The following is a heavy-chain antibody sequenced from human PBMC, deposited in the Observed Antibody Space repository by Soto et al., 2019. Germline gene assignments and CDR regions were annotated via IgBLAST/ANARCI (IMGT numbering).Heavy chain of an antibody. J-gene: IGHJ4*02. D-gene: IGHD3-9*01. V-gene: IGHV3-NL1*01. Sequence: GGSLRLSCAASGFTFSSYSMNWVRQAPGKGLEWVAAISCGGSNKYYADSVKGRFTVTRDNSKNTVYLEMNSLRTDDTAVYYCAKGPDIAVSGPNDYWGQGTLVTVSS. CDR1: GFTFSSYS. CDR3: AKGPDIAVSGPNDY. CDR2: ISCGGSNK.